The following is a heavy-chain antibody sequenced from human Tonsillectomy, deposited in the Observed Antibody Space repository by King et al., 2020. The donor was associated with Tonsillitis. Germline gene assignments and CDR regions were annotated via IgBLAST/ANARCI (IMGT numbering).Heavy chain of an antibody. CDR1: GYNFTTHW. CDR2: INPGDSNS. CDR3: TRRYRGGVAATPDLWYFDL. Sequence: QLVQSGAEVKKPGESLKISCKGSGYNFTTHWIGWVLQMPGKGLEWMGSINPGDSNSRYSPSLEGQVSISADKSISAAYLPGGSLKASDTAMYYCTRRYRGGVAATPDLWYFDLWGRGTLVTVSS. J-gene: IGHJ2*01. D-gene: IGHD2-15*01. V-gene: IGHV5-51*03.